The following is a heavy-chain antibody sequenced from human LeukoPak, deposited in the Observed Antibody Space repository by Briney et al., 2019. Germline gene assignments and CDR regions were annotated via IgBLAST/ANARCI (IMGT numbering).Heavy chain of an antibody. V-gene: IGHV1-8*03. Sequence: ASVKVSFKASGYTFTSYDINWVRQATGQGLEWMGWMNPNSGNTGYAQKFQGRVTITRNTSISTAYMELSSLRSEDTAVYYCARGLPDSYYDFWSGYHDAFDIWGQGTMVTVSS. CDR3: ARGLPDSYYDFWSGYHDAFDI. D-gene: IGHD3-3*01. CDR2: MNPNSGNT. J-gene: IGHJ3*02. CDR1: GYTFTSYD.